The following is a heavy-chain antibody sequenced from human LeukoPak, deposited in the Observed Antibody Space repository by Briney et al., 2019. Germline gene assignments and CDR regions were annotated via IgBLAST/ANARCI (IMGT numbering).Heavy chain of an antibody. V-gene: IGHV1-2*02. D-gene: IGHD6-13*01. J-gene: IGHJ1*01. CDR1: GYTFTGYY. CDR2: INPNSGVT. CDR3: ANNIYNGTWYGYCHH. Sequence: ASVKLSCKASGYTFTGYYMHWVRQAPGQGLEWMGWINPNSGVTNYAQKYQGRVTMTRDTSISTAYMELSRLRSDDTAVYYCANNIYNGTWYGYCHHWGQGTLVTVSS.